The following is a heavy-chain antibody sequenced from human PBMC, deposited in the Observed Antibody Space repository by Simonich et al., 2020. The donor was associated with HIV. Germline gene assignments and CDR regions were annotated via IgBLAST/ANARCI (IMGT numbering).Heavy chain of an antibody. J-gene: IGHJ4*02. Sequence: QVQLQQWGAGLLKPSETLSLTCAVYGGSFSGHYWGWIRQPPGKGREGIGKINHSVNTNYKPTLNRRATISVDKSKNQFSLKLSSVTAADTAIYYCARRDRELILYFDYWGQGNLVTVSS. CDR3: ARRDRELILYFDY. V-gene: IGHV4-34*01. CDR1: GGSFSGHY. D-gene: IGHD3-3*01. CDR2: INHSVNT.